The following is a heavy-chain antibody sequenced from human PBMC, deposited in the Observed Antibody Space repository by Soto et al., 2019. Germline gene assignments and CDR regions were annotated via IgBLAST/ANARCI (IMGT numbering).Heavy chain of an antibody. CDR2: INHSGST. J-gene: IGHJ6*03. V-gene: IGHV4-34*01. D-gene: IGHD6-19*01. Sequence: SETLSLTCAVYGGSFSGYYWSWIRQPPGKGLEWIGEINHSGSTNYNPSLKSRVTISVDTSKNQFSLKLSSVTAADPAVYYCAXXXPGEYSSGLVRNYYYMDVWGKGTTVTVSS. CDR3: AXXXPGEYSSGLVRNYYYMDV. CDR1: GGSFSGYY.